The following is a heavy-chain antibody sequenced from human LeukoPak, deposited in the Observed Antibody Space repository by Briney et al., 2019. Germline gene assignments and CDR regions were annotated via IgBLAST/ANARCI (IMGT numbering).Heavy chain of an antibody. CDR1: GFTFSSYA. J-gene: IGHJ4*02. Sequence: GGSLRLSCAASGFTFSSYAMHWVRQAPGKGLEWVAVISYVGSNKYYADSVKGRFTISRDNSKNTLYLQMNSLRAEDTAVYYCARGGIAYCGGDCYWGRIPLATYYFDYWGQGTLVTVSS. CDR2: ISYVGSNK. V-gene: IGHV3-30-3*01. D-gene: IGHD2-21*01. CDR3: ARGGIAYCGGDCYWGRIPLATYYFDY.